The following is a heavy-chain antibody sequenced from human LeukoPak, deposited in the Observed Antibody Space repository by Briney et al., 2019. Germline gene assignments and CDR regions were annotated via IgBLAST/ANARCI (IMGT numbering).Heavy chain of an antibody. CDR3: ASYPRYVSTPPFDY. J-gene: IGHJ4*02. D-gene: IGHD2-15*01. CDR2: INPNTGDT. Sequence: ASVKVSCMASGYTFTAYYMHWVRQAPGQGPEWMGWINPNTGDTKYAQKFQGRVTMTRDTTISTAYLELSRLTSDDTAVYYCASYPRYVSTPPFDYWGQGTLVTVSS. CDR1: GYTFTAYY. V-gene: IGHV1-2*02.